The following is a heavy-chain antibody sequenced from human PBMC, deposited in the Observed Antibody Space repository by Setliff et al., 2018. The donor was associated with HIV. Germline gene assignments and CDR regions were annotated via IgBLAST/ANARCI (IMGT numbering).Heavy chain of an antibody. CDR2: IYYSGST. V-gene: IGHV4-59*12. CDR3: ARVSKTYWYSIPRDYYHHMDV. Sequence: SETLSLTCTVSGGSISSYYWSWIRQPPGKGLEWIGYIYYSGSTNYNPSLKSRVTMSVDTSKNQFSLKLSSVSAADTAVYYCARVSKTYWYSIPRDYYHHMDVWGKGTTVTVSS. D-gene: IGHD2-8*02. CDR1: GGSISSYY. J-gene: IGHJ6*03.